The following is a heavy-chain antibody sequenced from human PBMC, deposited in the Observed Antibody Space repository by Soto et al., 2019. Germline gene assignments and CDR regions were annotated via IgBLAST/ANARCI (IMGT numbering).Heavy chain of an antibody. CDR3: AKGTTGYCSGCSCYPFDY. CDR1: GFTFSSYA. D-gene: IGHD2-15*01. J-gene: IGHJ4*02. Sequence: EVQLLESGGGLVQPGGSLRLSCAASGFTFSSYAMSWVRQAPGKGLEWVSAISGSGGSTFYADSVKGRFTISRDNSKNTLYLQMNSLRAEDTAVYYCAKGTTGYCSGCSCYPFDYWGQGTLVTVSS. CDR2: ISGSGGST. V-gene: IGHV3-23*01.